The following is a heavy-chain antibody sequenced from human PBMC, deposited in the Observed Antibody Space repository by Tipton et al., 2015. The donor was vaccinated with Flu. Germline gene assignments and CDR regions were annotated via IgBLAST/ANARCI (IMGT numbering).Heavy chain of an antibody. CDR2: INHSGST. V-gene: IGHV4-34*01. J-gene: IGHJ5*02. D-gene: IGHD3-3*01. CDR1: GGSFSGYY. Sequence: LRLSCAVYGGSFSGYYWSWIRQPPGKGLEWIGEINHSGSTNYNPSLKSRVTISVDTSKNQFSLKLSSVTAADTAVYYCARGRALRFLEWLSTNWFDPWGQGTLVTVSS. CDR3: ARGRALRFLEWLSTNWFDP.